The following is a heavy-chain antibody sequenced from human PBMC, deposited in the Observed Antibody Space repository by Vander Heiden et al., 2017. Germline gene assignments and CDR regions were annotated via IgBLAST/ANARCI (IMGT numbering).Heavy chain of an antibody. CDR3: ARLVRYGSASYPFDY. J-gene: IGHJ4*02. CDR2: IFYSVNI. Sequence: QLQLQESGQGRVKPSETLSLTGTVSGGPTRRSTYCWGWVRQPLGLGLEWIGSIFYSVNIFDSAKTYYNPSLKIRVTMSVDTSKYQFSLKLSSVTVADTALYYCARLVRYGSASYPFDYWGQGTLVTVSS. CDR1: GGPTRRSTYC. V-gene: IGHV4-61*05. D-gene: IGHD3-10*01.